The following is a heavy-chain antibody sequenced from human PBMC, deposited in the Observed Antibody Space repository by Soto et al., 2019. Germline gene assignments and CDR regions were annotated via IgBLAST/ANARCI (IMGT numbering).Heavy chain of an antibody. V-gene: IGHV5-10-1*01. CDR3: ARLPYGSNYYGVDV. J-gene: IGHJ6*02. CDR2: IDPSDSYT. Sequence: GESLKISCKGSGYSFTRYWISWVLQIPGKGLEWMGRIDPSDSYTNYSPSFQGHVTISADKSISTAYLQWSSLKASDTAMYYGARLPYGSNYYGVDVWGQGTTFTVSS. D-gene: IGHD3-10*01. CDR1: GYSFTRYW.